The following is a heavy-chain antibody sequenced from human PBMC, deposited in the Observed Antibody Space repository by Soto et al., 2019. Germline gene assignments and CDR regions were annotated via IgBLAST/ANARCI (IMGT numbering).Heavy chain of an antibody. CDR3: VKGQSSTWSQTGGMDV. J-gene: IGHJ6*02. V-gene: IGHV3-23*01. CDR2: IDDSGATT. CDR1: GFIFSTYA. D-gene: IGHD6-13*01. Sequence: EVQLLESGGGLVQPGGSLRLSCAASGFIFSTYAMSWVRQAPGKGLEWVSGIDDSGATTYYAASVKGRLTISRDNSKNTLYLHMGSLRAEDTAVYYCVKGQSSTWSQTGGMDVWGQGTTVTVSS.